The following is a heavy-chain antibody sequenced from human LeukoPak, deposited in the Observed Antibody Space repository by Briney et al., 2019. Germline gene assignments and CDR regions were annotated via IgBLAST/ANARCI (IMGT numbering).Heavy chain of an antibody. J-gene: IGHJ4*02. CDR1: GFSVSSSH. Sequence: GGSLRLSCAASGFSVSSSHVSWVRRAPGKGLEWVSIVYSGGSTYSTDSVRARFTMSRDSSKNTVHLQMNRLLSEDTALYFCARGPYSSGWYLDYWGQGILVTVSS. V-gene: IGHV3-66*01. D-gene: IGHD6-19*01. CDR3: ARGPYSSGWYLDY. CDR2: VYSGGST.